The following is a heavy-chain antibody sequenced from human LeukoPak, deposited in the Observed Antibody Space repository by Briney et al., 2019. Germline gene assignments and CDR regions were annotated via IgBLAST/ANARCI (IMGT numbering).Heavy chain of an antibody. V-gene: IGHV1-46*01. CDR1: GYTLTSYY. J-gene: IGHJ6*02. CDR3: ARSDSYYYGMDV. Sequence: ASVKVSCKASGYTLTSYYMHWVRQAPGQGLEWMGIINPSGGNTGYAQKFQGRVTMTRNTSISTAYMELSSLRSEDTAVYYCARSDSYYYGMDVWGQGTTVTVSS. CDR2: INPSGGNT. D-gene: IGHD3-3*01.